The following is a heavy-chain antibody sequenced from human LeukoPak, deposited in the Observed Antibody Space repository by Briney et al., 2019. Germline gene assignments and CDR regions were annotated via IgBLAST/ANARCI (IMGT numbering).Heavy chain of an antibody. V-gene: IGHV3-15*07. J-gene: IGHJ4*02. CDR3: TTDPVVGAQSGY. Sequence: GGSLRLSCAASGFTFISYTINWVRQAPGKGLEWVGRIKSKTDGGTTDYAAPVKGRFTISRDDSKNTLYLQMNSLKTEDTAVYYCTTDPVVGAQSGYWGQGTLVTVSS. CDR1: GFTFISYT. CDR2: IKSKTDGGTT. D-gene: IGHD1-26*01.